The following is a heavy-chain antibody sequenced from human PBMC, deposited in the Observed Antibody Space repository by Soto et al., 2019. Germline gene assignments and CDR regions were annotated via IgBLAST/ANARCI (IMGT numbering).Heavy chain of an antibody. J-gene: IGHJ6*02. CDR1: GYTFSGYY. CDR3: ARSLTEGYCTITGCYTRPLYGMDV. V-gene: IGHV1-2*02. Sequence: GASVKVSCKASGYTFSGYYIHWLRQAPGQGLEWMGWINPNSGGTNYAQKFQGRVTVTRDTPTSTAYMELSRLTSDDTAVYYCARSLTEGYCTITGCYTRPLYGMDVWGQGTTVTGLL. D-gene: IGHD2-2*02. CDR2: INPNSGGT.